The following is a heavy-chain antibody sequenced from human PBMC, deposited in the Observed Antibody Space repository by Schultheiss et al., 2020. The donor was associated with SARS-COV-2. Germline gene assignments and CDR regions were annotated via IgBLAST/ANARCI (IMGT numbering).Heavy chain of an antibody. D-gene: IGHD2-2*01. J-gene: IGHJ5*02. CDR2: ISGSGGST. CDR1: GFTFSSYW. V-gene: IGHV3-23*01. Sequence: GGSLRLSCAASGFTFSSYWMHWVRQAPGKGLVWVSAISGSGGSTYYADSVKGRFTISRDNSKNTLYLQMNSLRAEDTAVYYCAKDGGYCSSTSCYVGWFDPWGQGTLVTVSS. CDR3: AKDGGYCSSTSCYVGWFDP.